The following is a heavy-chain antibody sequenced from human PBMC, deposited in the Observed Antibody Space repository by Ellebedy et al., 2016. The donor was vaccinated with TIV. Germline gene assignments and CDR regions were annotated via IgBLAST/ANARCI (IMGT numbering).Heavy chain of an antibody. CDR3: ARELRAAGGHYMDV. CDR2: INHSGSTT. D-gene: IGHD4-23*01. Sequence: MPSETLSLTCAVYGGSFSGYYWTWIRQPPGKGLEWIGEINHSGSTTNYNPSLKSRVTISVDTSKNQFSLKLNSVTAADTAVYYCARELRAAGGHYMDVWGRGTTVTVSS. V-gene: IGHV4-34*01. CDR1: GGSFSGYY. J-gene: IGHJ6*03.